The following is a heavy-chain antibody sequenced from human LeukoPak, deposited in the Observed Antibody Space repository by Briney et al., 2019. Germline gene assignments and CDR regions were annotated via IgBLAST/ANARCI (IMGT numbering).Heavy chain of an antibody. CDR3: SRAYSSSWYDPYYFDF. CDR1: GFTFGDYA. CDR2: IRSKTFGGTT. Sequence: GGSLRLSCTASGFTFGDYAMSWFRQAPGKGLEWVGFIRSKTFGGTTEYAASVKDRFTISRDDSKNIAYLQMNILKTEDTAVYYCSRAYSSSWYDPYYFDFWGQGSLVTVSS. J-gene: IGHJ4*02. D-gene: IGHD6-13*01. V-gene: IGHV3-49*03.